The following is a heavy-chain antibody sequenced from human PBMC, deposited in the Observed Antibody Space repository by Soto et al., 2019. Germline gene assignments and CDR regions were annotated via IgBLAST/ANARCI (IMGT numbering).Heavy chain of an antibody. CDR1: GDSVSSNSAA. Sequence: PSQPLSLTCAISGDSVSSNSAAWNWIRQSPSRGLEWLGRTYYGSKWYNDYAVSVKSRITIKPETSKNQFSLQLNSVTPEDTAVYYCARDSSINFGGHYCYDGMDVWGQGTTVTVSS. CDR2: TYYGSKWYN. CDR3: ARDSSINFGGHYCYDGMDV. V-gene: IGHV6-1*01. J-gene: IGHJ6*02. D-gene: IGHD2-2*01.